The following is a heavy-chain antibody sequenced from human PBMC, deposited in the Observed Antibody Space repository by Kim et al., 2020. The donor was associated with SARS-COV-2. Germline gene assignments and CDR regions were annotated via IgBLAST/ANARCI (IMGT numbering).Heavy chain of an antibody. CDR2: INPRVGRA. J-gene: IGHJ6*04. CDR1: GFIFSNFY. V-gene: IGHV1-46*01. D-gene: IGHD6-13*01. Sequence: ASVKVSCKASGFIFSNFYMHWVRQAPGQGFEWMGLINPRVGRAVYAQKFRGRVTMTTDTSTGTVYMEMNSLRFENTAVYYCAREGTNADKSWYFSYGMDAWGEGTTVTVSA. CDR3: AREGTNADKSWYFSYGMDA.